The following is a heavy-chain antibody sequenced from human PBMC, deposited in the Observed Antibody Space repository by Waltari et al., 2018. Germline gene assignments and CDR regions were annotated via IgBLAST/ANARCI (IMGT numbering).Heavy chain of an antibody. Sequence: EVQLVESGGGLVQPGGSLRLSCAAPGFTFVSYAMNGFGQAPGKGLEWVSYISSSSSTIYYADSVKGRFTISRDNAKNSLYLQMNSLRAEDTAVYYCARESSGRHLFDYWGQGTLVTVSS. V-gene: IGHV3-48*01. CDR1: GFTFVSYA. J-gene: IGHJ4*02. CDR2: ISSSSSTI. D-gene: IGHD1-26*01. CDR3: ARESSGRHLFDY.